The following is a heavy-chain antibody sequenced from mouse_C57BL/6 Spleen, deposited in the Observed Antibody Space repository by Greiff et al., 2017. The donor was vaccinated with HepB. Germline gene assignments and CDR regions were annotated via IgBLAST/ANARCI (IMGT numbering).Heavy chain of an antibody. Sequence: EVMLVESGGGLVKPGGSLKLSCAASGFTFSDYGMHWVRQAPEKGLEWVAYISSGSSTIYYADTVKGRFTISRDNAKNTLFLQMTSLRSEDTAMYYCASWYYGSSPYYYAMDYWGQGTSVTVSS. D-gene: IGHD1-1*01. CDR3: ASWYYGSSPYYYAMDY. CDR2: ISSGSSTI. V-gene: IGHV5-17*01. CDR1: GFTFSDYG. J-gene: IGHJ4*01.